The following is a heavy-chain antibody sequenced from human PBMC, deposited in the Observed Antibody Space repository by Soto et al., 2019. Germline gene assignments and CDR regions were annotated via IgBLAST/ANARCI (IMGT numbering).Heavy chain of an antibody. CDR3: ARVIVGTTTFVDY. Sequence: PGGSLRLSCAASGFTFSSYSMNWVRQAPGKGLEWVSYISISSSTIYYADFVKGRFTISRDNVKNSLYLQMNSLRDEDTAVYYCARVIVGTTTFVDYWGQGTLVTVSS. J-gene: IGHJ4*02. CDR1: GFTFSSYS. V-gene: IGHV3-48*02. D-gene: IGHD1-26*01. CDR2: ISISSSTI.